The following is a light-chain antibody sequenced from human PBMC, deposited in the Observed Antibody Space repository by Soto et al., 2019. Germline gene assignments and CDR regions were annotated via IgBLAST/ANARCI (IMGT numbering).Light chain of an antibody. V-gene: IGKV3-15*01. CDR2: GAS. J-gene: IGKJ3*01. CDR1: QNIHTN. Sequence: EIVMTQSPATLSVSPFERAPLXCRAGQNIHTNLAWYQQKPGQAPRLLFYGASTGATGLPARFSGSGSGTEFTLTISRLEPEDFTVYYCQQYGTSPFTFGPGTKVDIK. CDR3: QQYGTSPFT.